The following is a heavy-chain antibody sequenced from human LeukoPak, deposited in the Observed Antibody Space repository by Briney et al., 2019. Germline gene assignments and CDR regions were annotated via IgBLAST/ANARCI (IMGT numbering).Heavy chain of an antibody. J-gene: IGHJ4*02. Sequence: GGSLRLSCTASGSTFGDYAMSWFRQAPGKGLEWVGFIRSKAYGGTTEYAASVKGRFTISRDDSKSIAYLQMNSLKNEDTAVYYWTRGNDYYSNYDPTYFDYWGQGTLVTVSS. D-gene: IGHD4-11*01. V-gene: IGHV3-49*03. CDR2: IRSKAYGGTT. CDR1: GSTFGDYA. CDR3: TRGNDYYSNYDPTYFDY.